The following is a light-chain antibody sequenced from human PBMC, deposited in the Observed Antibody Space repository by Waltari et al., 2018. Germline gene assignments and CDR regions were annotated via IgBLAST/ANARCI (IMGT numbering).Light chain of an antibody. J-gene: IGKJ2*01. CDR1: QSVSSSY. CDR3: QQYADSPLT. V-gene: IGKV3-20*01. CDR2: DAS. Sequence: EIVLTQSPGLLSLSPGERATLSCRASQSVSSSYLAWFRQRPGQAPRLLIYDASSRATGIPDRFSGSGSGTDFTLVISRLEPEDFAVYYCQQYADSPLTFGQGTSLEIK.